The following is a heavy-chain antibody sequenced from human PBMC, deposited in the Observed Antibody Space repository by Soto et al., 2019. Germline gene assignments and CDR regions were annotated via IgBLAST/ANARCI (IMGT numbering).Heavy chain of an antibody. J-gene: IGHJ4*02. D-gene: IGHD5-12*01. CDR3: ARGGVDVVATSAFDF. CDR2: INPILGTP. V-gene: IGHV1-69*13. Sequence: SVKVSCKASGATYSTSAISWVRQAPGQGLEWMGGINPILGTPDYAHKFQGRVTITADESTSTVYMELGSLRSEDTALYFCARGGVDVVATSAFDFWGQGTLVTVSS. CDR1: GATYSTSA.